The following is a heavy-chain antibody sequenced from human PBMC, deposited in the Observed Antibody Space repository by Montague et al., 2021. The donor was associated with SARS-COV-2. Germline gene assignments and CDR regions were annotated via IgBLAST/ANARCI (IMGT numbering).Heavy chain of an antibody. CDR1: GFSLSTYGVG. Sequence: PALVKPTQTLTLTCTFSGFSLSTYGVGVGWLRQPPGKALEWLALMYWDDDERYSPSLRSRLSVTKGTSKNQVVLTMTNMDPVDTATYNCAFQRAYDSGSYCDWGQGILVTVSS. CDR2: MYWDDDE. CDR3: AFQRAYDSGSYCD. J-gene: IGHJ4*02. V-gene: IGHV2-5*02. D-gene: IGHD3-10*01.